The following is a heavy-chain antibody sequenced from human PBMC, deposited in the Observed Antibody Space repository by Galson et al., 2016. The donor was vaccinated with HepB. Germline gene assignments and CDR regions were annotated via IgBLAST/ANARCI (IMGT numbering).Heavy chain of an antibody. D-gene: IGHD4-17*01. Sequence: SETLSLTCAVYGGSFSGYYWSWIRQPPGKGLEWIGEINHSGSTNYNPSPKSRSTISVDTSKNQFSLKLSSVTAADTAVYYCARGDNPDYGDYASAYYYMDVWGKGTTVTVSS. V-gene: IGHV4-34*01. CDR3: ARGDNPDYGDYASAYYYMDV. CDR2: INHSGST. J-gene: IGHJ6*03. CDR1: GGSFSGYY.